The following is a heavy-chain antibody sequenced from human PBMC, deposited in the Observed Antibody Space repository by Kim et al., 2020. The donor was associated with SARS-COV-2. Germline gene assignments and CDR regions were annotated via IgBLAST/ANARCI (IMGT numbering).Heavy chain of an antibody. V-gene: IGHV4-34*01. Sequence: SETLSLTCAVYGGSFSGYYWSWIRQPPGKGLEWIGEINHSGSTNYNPSLKSRVTISVDTSKNQFSLKLSSVTAADTAVYYCARGRQLLWFGDKRGEHFDYWGQGTLVTVSS. CDR1: GGSFSGYY. J-gene: IGHJ4*02. CDR2: INHSGST. D-gene: IGHD3-10*01. CDR3: ARGRQLLWFGDKRGEHFDY.